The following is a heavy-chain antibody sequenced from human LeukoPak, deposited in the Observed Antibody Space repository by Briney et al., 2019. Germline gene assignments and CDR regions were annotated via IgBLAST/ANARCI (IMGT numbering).Heavy chain of an antibody. D-gene: IGHD2-8*01. V-gene: IGHV1-24*01. CDR2: FDPEDGET. Sequence: ASVKVSCKVSGYTLTELSMHWVRQAPGKGLEWVGGFDPEDGETIYAQKFQGRVTMTEDTSTDTAYMEQSSLRSEDTAVYYCATGVPNGPYYYYHYMDVWGKGTTVTVSS. CDR1: GYTLTELS. CDR3: ATGVPNGPYYYYHYMDV. J-gene: IGHJ6*03.